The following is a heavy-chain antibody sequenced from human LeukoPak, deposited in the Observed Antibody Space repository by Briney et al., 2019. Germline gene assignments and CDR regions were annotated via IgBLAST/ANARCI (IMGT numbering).Heavy chain of an antibody. Sequence: SGALSLTCAVYGESLSKYYWTWIRQSPGKGLEWIGEINHRGSINLHPSLKTRVTLSVDTSKYQFSLKLTSVTAADAAVYYCASSVGSTDYWGQGTLVTVHS. D-gene: IGHD1-26*01. J-gene: IGHJ4*02. CDR3: ASSVGSTDY. V-gene: IGHV4-34*01. CDR1: GESLSKYY. CDR2: INHRGSI.